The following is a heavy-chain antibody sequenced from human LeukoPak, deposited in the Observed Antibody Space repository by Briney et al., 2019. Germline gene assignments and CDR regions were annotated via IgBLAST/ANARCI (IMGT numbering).Heavy chain of an antibody. CDR3: ARDVGGKAVAVYFDY. V-gene: IGHV3-21*01. CDR2: ISSSSSYI. Sequence: GGSLRLSCAASGFTFSSYSMNWVRQAPGKGLEWVSSISSSSSYIYYADSVKGRFTISRDNAKNSLYLQVNSLRAEDTAVYYCARDVGGKAVAVYFDYWGQGTLVTVSS. CDR1: GFTFSSYS. J-gene: IGHJ4*02. D-gene: IGHD6-19*01.